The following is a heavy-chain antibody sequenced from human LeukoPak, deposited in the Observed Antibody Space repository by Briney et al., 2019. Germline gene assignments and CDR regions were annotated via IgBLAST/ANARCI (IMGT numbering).Heavy chain of an antibody. CDR1: GGSISSYY. J-gene: IGHJ4*02. CDR2: IYYSGST. D-gene: IGHD1-7*01. Sequence: SETLSLNCTVSGGSISSYYWSWIRQPPGKGLEWIGYIYYSGSTYYNPSLKSRVTISVDTSKNQFSLKLSSVTAADTAVYYCARVQEHWNYPGHYFDYWGQGTLVTVSS. CDR3: ARVQEHWNYPGHYFDY. V-gene: IGHV4-59*12.